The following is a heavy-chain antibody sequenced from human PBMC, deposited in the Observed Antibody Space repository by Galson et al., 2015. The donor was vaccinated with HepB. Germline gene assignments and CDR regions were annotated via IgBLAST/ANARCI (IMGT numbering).Heavy chain of an antibody. CDR3: ARHSYDSSGAEYYFDY. CDR2: IYPRDSDT. D-gene: IGHD3-22*01. Sequence: QSGAEVKKPGESLKISCKGAGYGFASYWIAWVRQMPGKGLEWMGIIYPRDSDTRYSPSFQGQVTISADKSISTAYLQWSSLKASDTAMYYCARHSYDSSGAEYYFDYWGQGTLVTVSP. V-gene: IGHV5-51*01. CDR1: GYGFASYW. J-gene: IGHJ4*02.